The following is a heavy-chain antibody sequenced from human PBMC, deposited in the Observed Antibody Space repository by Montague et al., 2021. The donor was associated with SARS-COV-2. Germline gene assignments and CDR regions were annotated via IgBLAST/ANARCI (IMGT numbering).Heavy chain of an antibody. V-gene: IGHV3-21*01. CDR1: GFTFSSYS. Sequence: SLRLSCAASGFTFSSYSMNWVRQAPGKGLEWVSSISSSSSYIYYADSVNGRFTISRDNAKNSLYLQMNSLRAEDTAVYYCARVPRIRFMENYYYYMDVWGKGTTVTVSS. CDR3: ARVPRIRFMENYYYYMDV. CDR2: ISSSSSYI. D-gene: IGHD3-16*01. J-gene: IGHJ6*03.